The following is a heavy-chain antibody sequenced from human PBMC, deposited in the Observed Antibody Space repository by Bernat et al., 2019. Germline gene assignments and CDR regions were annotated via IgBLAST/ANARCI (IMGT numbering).Heavy chain of an antibody. D-gene: IGHD3-9*01. CDR3: ASEYDDILASDYHPDY. CDR2: IYSGGRT. CDR1: GFTVSSNY. V-gene: IGHV3-53*01. Sequence: EVQLVESGGGLIQPGGSLRLSCAASGFTVSSNYMSCVRQAPGKGLEWVAVIYSGGRTYYAESVKGRFTISKDTSKNTLYLQMSSLRAEDTAVYYCASEYDDILASDYHPDYWGQGTLVTVSS. J-gene: IGHJ4*02.